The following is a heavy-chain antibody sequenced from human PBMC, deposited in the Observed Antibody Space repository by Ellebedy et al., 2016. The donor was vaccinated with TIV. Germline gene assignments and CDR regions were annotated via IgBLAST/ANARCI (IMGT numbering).Heavy chain of an antibody. V-gene: IGHV4-34*01. D-gene: IGHD2-15*01. J-gene: IGHJ6*04. CDR3: ARHYPGGYPGDV. Sequence: SETLSLTXAVYGGSFSGYYWSWIRQPPGKGLEWIGEIDHSGSTSYNPSLKSRVTISVDTSKNQFSLKLSSVTAADTALYYCARHYPGGYPGDVWGKGTTVTVSS. CDR1: GGSFSGYY. CDR2: IDHSGST.